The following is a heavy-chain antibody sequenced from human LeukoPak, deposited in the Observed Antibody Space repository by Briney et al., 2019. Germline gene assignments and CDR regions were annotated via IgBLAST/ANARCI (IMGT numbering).Heavy chain of an antibody. Sequence: GGSLRLSCAASGFTFSSYAMHWVRQAPGKGLEWVAVISYDGSNKYYADSVKGRFTISRDNSKNTLYLQMNSLRAEDTAVYYCARDWGSNSGSRGRLGWAFDIWGQGTMVTVSS. CDR3: ARDWGSNSGSRGRLGWAFDI. V-gene: IGHV3-30-3*01. CDR2: ISYDGSNK. D-gene: IGHD1-26*01. J-gene: IGHJ3*02. CDR1: GFTFSSYA.